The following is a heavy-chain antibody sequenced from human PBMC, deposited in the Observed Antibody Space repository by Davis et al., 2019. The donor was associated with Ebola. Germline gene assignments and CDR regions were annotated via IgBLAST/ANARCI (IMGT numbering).Heavy chain of an antibody. Sequence: ASVKVSCKASGYTFTHYYMHWVRLAPGQGLEWMGMINPSGGSAIYAQKFQGRVTVTRDTSTTTVYMDLSSLRSEDTAIYYCAKSGLSFGVVKYHYGMDVWGKGTTVTVSS. CDR1: GYTFTHYY. V-gene: IGHV1-46*01. CDR3: AKSGLSFGVVKYHYGMDV. CDR2: INPSGGSA. D-gene: IGHD3-3*01. J-gene: IGHJ6*04.